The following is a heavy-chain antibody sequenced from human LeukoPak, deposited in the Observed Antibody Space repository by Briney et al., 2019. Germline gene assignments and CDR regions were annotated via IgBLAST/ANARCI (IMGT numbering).Heavy chain of an antibody. J-gene: IGHJ3*01. CDR1: GIAFRSYA. Sequence: GGSLRLSCVASGIAFRSYAMTWVRQAPGKGLEWVSSITGSGATTRYADSVKGRFTISRDNSVGTLYLQLNSLSAADTAVYYCGIDPNGDYIGAFDFWGQGTKVTTSS. V-gene: IGHV3-23*01. D-gene: IGHD4-17*01. CDR3: GIDPNGDYIGAFDF. CDR2: ITGSGATT.